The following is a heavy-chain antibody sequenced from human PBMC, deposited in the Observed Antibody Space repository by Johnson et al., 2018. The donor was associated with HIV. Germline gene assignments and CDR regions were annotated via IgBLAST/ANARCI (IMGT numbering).Heavy chain of an antibody. D-gene: IGHD4-11*01. J-gene: IGHJ3*02. CDR1: GFTFSSYD. Sequence: VQLVESGGGLVQPGGSLRLSCAASGFTFSSYDMHWVRQAPGKGLEWVSVIYSGGSTYYADSVKGRFTISRDNSKNTLYLQMNSLRAEDTAVYYCAREDSSFDIWGQGTMVTVSS. V-gene: IGHV3-66*01. CDR2: IYSGGST. CDR3: AREDSSFDI.